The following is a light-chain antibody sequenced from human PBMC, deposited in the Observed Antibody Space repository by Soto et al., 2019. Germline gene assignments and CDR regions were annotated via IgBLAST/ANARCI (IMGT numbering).Light chain of an antibody. J-gene: IGKJ2*01. CDR1: QSIGTY. Sequence: DIQMTQSPSSLSASVGDRVTVTCRASQSIGTYVNWYQQKPGKAPYLLIYAASRLQSGVPSKFSGSGSGTDFTLTISSLQPEDFATYYCHQSYTTPYTFGQGAKLEIK. CDR3: HQSYTTPYT. CDR2: AAS. V-gene: IGKV1-39*01.